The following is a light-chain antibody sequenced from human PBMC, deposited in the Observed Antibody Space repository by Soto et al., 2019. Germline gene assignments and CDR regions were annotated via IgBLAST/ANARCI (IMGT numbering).Light chain of an antibody. CDR2: DAS. CDR1: QSVSSY. CDR3: QQRSNWSWT. J-gene: IGKJ1*01. Sequence: EIVLTQSPATLSLSPGERATLSCRASQSVSSYLDWDQQKPGQAPRLLIYDASNRATGIPARFSGSGSGTEFTLTSSSLEPEDFAVYYCQQRSNWSWTFGQGTKVEIK. V-gene: IGKV3-11*01.